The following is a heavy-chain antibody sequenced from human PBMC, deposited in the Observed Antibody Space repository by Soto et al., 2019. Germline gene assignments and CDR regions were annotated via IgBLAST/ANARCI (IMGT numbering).Heavy chain of an antibody. J-gene: IGHJ4*02. CDR1: GGSFSGYY. D-gene: IGHD6-19*01. CDR2: INHSGST. CDR3: ARGGETGIAVAGTDYFDY. V-gene: IGHV4-34*01. Sequence: PSETLSLTCAVYGGSFSGYYWSWIRQPPGKGLEWIGEINHSGSTNYNPSLKSRVTISVDTSKNQFSLKLSSVTAADTAVFYCARGGETGIAVAGTDYFDYWGQGTLVTVSS.